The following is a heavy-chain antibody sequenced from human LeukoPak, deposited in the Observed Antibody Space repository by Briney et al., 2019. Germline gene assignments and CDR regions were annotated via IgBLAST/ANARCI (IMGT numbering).Heavy chain of an antibody. CDR3: VRDYNWGFDY. V-gene: IGHV3-30*02. Sequence: PGGSRRLSGPASGFTFSHHGSHWVRQAPGKGLGWGAFIRNDGSNYYYADSVKGRFTISRDNSKNNVYLQMHSLRVEDTSIYYCVRDYNWGFDYWGQGTVVAVSS. CDR1: GFTFSHHG. D-gene: IGHD1-1*01. J-gene: IGHJ4*02. CDR2: IRNDGSNY.